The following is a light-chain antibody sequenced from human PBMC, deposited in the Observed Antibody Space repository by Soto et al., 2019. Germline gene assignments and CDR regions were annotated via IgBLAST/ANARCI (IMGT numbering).Light chain of an antibody. V-gene: IGKV2-28*01. CDR3: MQTLQTPLT. CDR2: LGS. CDR1: HSLLHSNGYNY. Sequence: DIVMSQYPLSLPVTPGEPASISCRSSHSLLHSNGYNYLDWYLQKPGQSPQLLIYLGSNRASGVPDRFSGSGSGTDFTLKISRVEAEDVGVYYCMQTLQTPLTFGGGTKVDIK. J-gene: IGKJ4*01.